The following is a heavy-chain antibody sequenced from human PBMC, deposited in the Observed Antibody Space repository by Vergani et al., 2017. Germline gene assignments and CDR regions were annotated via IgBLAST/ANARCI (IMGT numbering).Heavy chain of an antibody. CDR2: ISWNSGSI. CDR1: GFTFDDYA. CDR3: AKDMRYCSGGSCYPI. Sequence: EVQLVESGGGLVQPGRSLRLSCAASGFTFDDYAMHWVRQAPGKGLEWVSGISWNSGSIGYADSVKGRFTISSDNAKNSLYLQMNSLRAEDTALYYCAKDMRYCSGGSCYPIWGQGTMVTVSS. V-gene: IGHV3-9*01. J-gene: IGHJ3*02. D-gene: IGHD2-15*01.